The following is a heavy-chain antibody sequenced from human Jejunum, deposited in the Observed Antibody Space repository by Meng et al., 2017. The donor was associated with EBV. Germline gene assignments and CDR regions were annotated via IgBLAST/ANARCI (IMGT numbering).Heavy chain of an antibody. CDR2: IYHIGST. CDR1: GDSITRGAYL. V-gene: IGHV4-30-2*01. D-gene: IGHD4-17*01. CDR3: ARGGPDFGDYVPFDY. J-gene: IGHJ4*02. Sequence: QRQLQESGSGLVKPSQTLSLTCAVSGDSITRGAYLWSWIRQPPGKGLEWIGNIYHIGSTYYNPSLKSRVTISVDRSKNQFSLKLTSVTAADTAVYYCARGGPDFGDYVPFDYWGQGTLVTASS.